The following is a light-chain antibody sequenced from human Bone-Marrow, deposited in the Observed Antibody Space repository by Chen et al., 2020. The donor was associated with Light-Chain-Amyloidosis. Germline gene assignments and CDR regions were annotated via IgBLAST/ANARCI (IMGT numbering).Light chain of an antibody. Sequence: SYVLTRPSSVSVAPGQTATIACGGNNIGSTSVHWYQQTPGQAPLLVVYDDSDRPSGIPERWSGANSGTTATLTISRVEAGDEADYYCQVWDRSSDRPVFGGGTKLTVL. CDR1: NIGSTS. J-gene: IGLJ3*02. V-gene: IGLV3-21*02. CDR2: DDS. CDR3: QVWDRSSDRPV.